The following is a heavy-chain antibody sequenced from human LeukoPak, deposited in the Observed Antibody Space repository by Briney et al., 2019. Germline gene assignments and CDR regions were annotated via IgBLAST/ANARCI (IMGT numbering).Heavy chain of an antibody. CDR3: ARDPRSSTSFPNWFDP. CDR1: GFTFSSYW. J-gene: IGHJ5*02. CDR2: IKQDGSEK. V-gene: IGHV3-7*01. D-gene: IGHD2-2*01. Sequence: GGSLRLSCAASGFTFSSYWMSWVRQAPGKGLEWVANIKQDGSEKYYVDSVKGRFTISRDNAKNSLYLQMNSLRAEDTAVYYCARDPRSSTSFPNWFDPWGQGILVTVSS.